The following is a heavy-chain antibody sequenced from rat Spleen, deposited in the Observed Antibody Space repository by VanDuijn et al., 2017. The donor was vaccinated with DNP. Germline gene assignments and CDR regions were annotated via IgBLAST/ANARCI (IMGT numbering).Heavy chain of an antibody. CDR3: ARDASNYIYHS. J-gene: IGHJ2*01. V-gene: IGHV5-31*01. Sequence: EVQLVETGGGLVQPGRSLKLSCVASGFTLSNYWMTWIRQVPGKGLEWVASITSSGGSTYYPDSVKGRFTISRDNAKNTLYLQMNSLRSEDTATYYCARDASNYIYHSWGQEVMVTVSS. CDR1: GFTLSNYW. D-gene: IGHD1-2*01. CDR2: ITSSGGST.